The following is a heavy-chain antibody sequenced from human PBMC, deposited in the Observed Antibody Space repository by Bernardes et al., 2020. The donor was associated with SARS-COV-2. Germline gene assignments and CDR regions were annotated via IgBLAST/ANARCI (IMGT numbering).Heavy chain of an antibody. D-gene: IGHD2-15*01. J-gene: IGHJ4*02. CDR2: INPSGGT. CDR1: VGSFSVY. Sequence: LSFTCPAYVGSFSVYWSWIRQPPGQVLEWIGEINPSGGTKYNPSLKSRVSISVDTSKNQFSLRLNSVTAADTAVYYCTRHGGRHFDFWDQGTLVTVSS. V-gene: IGHV4-34*01. CDR3: TRHGGRHFDF.